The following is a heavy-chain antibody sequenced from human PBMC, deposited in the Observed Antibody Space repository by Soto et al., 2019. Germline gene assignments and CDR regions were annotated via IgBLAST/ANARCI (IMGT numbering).Heavy chain of an antibody. D-gene: IGHD2-8*01. CDR1: GGTFSSYA. J-gene: IGHJ6*02. Sequence: SVKVSCKASGGTFSSYAISWVRQAPGQGLEWMGGIIPIFGTANYAQKFQGRVTITADKSTSTAYMELSSLRSEDTAVYYCASSEDIVLMVYPPYYYYGMDVWGQGTTVTVSS. CDR2: IIPIFGTA. V-gene: IGHV1-69*06. CDR3: ASSEDIVLMVYPPYYYYGMDV.